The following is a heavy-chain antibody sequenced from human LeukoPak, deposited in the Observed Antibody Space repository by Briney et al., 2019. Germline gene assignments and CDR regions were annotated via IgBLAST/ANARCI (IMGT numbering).Heavy chain of an antibody. Sequence: GEALKISFKGSGYSFTSYWIGWVRQMPGKGPEGMGIIYPGDSDTIYSPSFQGQVTISADKSLSTAYLQLSSLKASDAAMYYCARQRAKYRSSWSHGAFDIWGQGTMVTVSS. CDR1: GYSFTSYW. J-gene: IGHJ3*02. D-gene: IGHD6-13*01. CDR2: IYPGDSDT. V-gene: IGHV5-51*01. CDR3: ARQRAKYRSSWSHGAFDI.